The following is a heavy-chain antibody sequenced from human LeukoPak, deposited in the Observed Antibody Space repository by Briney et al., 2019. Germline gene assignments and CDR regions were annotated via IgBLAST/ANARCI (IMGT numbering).Heavy chain of an antibody. J-gene: IGHJ4*02. CDR3: VREPYCSGGSCHTSGFDC. Sequence: GGSLRLSCAASEFTFSTYGMHWVRQAPGKGLEWVAVISYDGSYKFYADSVKGRFTISRDNAKNTLYLQMNSLSADDTAVYYCVREPYCSGGSCHTSGFDCWGQGTLVTVSS. CDR1: EFTFSTYG. CDR2: ISYDGSYK. V-gene: IGHV3-30*03. D-gene: IGHD2-15*01.